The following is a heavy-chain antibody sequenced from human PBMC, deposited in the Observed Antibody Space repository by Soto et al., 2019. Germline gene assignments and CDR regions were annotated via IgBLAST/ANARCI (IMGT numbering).Heavy chain of an antibody. CDR3: ASRSQWGTISPYYYYYYGMDV. CDR1: GGTFSSYA. J-gene: IGHJ6*02. CDR2: IIPIFGTA. V-gene: IGHV1-69*13. D-gene: IGHD1-1*01. Sequence: SVKVSCKASGGTFSSYAISWVRQAPGQGLEWMGGIIPIFGTANYAQKFQGKVTITADESTSTAYMELSSLRSEDTAVYYCASRSQWGTISPYYYYYYGMDVWGQGTTVTVSS.